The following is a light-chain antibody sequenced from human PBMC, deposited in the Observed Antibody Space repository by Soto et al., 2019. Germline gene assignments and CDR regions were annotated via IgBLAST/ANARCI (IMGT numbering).Light chain of an antibody. CDR1: QGIGDT. V-gene: IGKV3-15*01. J-gene: IGKJ1*01. CDR2: AAS. CDR3: QQYYRWPQT. Sequence: EVVLTQSPATLSVSPGEGVTLSCRASQGIGDTLAWYQHKPGQTPRLLIYAASTRATGIPARFSGSGSGTEFTLTISSLQSEDFAVYYCQQYYRWPQTFGQGTKVEIK.